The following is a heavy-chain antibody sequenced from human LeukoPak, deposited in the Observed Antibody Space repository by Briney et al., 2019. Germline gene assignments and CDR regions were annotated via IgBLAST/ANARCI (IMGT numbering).Heavy chain of an antibody. D-gene: IGHD2/OR15-2a*01. J-gene: IGHJ4*02. CDR3: ARLNLIVAIDY. V-gene: IGHV5-51*01. Sequence: GESLKISCKGSGYSFTNYWIGWVRRMRGKGLEWMGIIYPGDSDTRYSPSFQGQVTISADKSISTAYLQWSSLKASDTAMYYCARLNLIVAIDYWGQGTLVTVSS. CDR2: IYPGDSDT. CDR1: GYSFTNYW.